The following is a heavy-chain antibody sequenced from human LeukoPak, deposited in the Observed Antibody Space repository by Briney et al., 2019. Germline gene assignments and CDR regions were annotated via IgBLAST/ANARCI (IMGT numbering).Heavy chain of an antibody. D-gene: IGHD5-18*01. J-gene: IGHJ5*02. CDR1: GGTFSSYA. Sequence: PVKVSCKASGGTFSSYAISWVRQAPGQGLEWMGGIIPIFGTANYAQKFQGRVTITADESTSTAYMELSSLRSEDTAVYYCARDRIQFSLSWFDPWGQGTLVTVSS. V-gene: IGHV1-69*13. CDR3: ARDRIQFSLSWFDP. CDR2: IIPIFGTA.